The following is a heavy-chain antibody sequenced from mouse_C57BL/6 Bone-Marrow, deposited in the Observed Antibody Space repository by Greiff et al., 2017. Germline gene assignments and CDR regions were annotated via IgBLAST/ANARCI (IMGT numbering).Heavy chain of an antibody. Sequence: EVQLHQSGPFLFTPCRPFPLSLPPPGFTSTPSSLPFPHKSHGTLLAWIGLVYPYNGGPLSTPQLKGKATLTVDTSSSTAYMELNSLTGEDSAVYYCARQSMRWLIRLYYFDYAGQGTTLTVS. V-gene: IGHV1-36*01. CDR1: GFTSTPSS. J-gene: IGHJ2*01. CDR3: ARQSMRWLIRLYYFDY. D-gene: IGHD2-3*01. CDR2: VYPYNGGP.